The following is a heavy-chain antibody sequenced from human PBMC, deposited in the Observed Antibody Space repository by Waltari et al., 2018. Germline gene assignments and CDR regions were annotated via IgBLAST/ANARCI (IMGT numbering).Heavy chain of an antibody. CDR1: GFTFSTSW. J-gene: IGHJ4*02. D-gene: IGHD5-12*01. Sequence: EVQLVESGGGLVQPGGSLRLSCAASGFTFSTSWLSWVRQAPGKGLEWVANIDQDGGEKVYVDAVKGRFTTSRDNARNSLFLQMNSLGAEDTAFYYCARAYGGYLTSWGQGTLVTVSS. V-gene: IGHV3-7*01. CDR2: IDQDGGEK. CDR3: ARAYGGYLTS.